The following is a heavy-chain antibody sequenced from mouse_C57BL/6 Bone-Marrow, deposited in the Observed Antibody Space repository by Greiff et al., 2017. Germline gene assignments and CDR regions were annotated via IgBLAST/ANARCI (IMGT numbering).Heavy chain of an antibody. Sequence: VQLQQSGAELVRPGASVKLSCTASGFNIKDDYMHWVKQRPGQGLEWIGWIDPENGDTEYASKFQGKATITVDTSSNTAYLQLSSLTSEDTAVYYCTTGRYSSNYVWFAYWGQGTLVTVSA. CDR3: TTGRYSSNYVWFAY. CDR1: GFNIKDDY. CDR2: IDPENGDT. V-gene: IGHV14-4*01. D-gene: IGHD2-5*01. J-gene: IGHJ3*01.